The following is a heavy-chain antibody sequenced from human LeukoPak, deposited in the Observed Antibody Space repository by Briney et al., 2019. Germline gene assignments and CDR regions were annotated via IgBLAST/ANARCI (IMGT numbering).Heavy chain of an antibody. Sequence: PGGSLRLSCAASGFTFDDYGMSWVRQAPGKGLEWVSGINWNGGSTGYADSVKGRFTISRDNSKNTLYLQMNSLRAEDTAVHYCAKDFYRRNILDIVVVVAAPGGHLDYWGQGTLVTVSS. CDR3: AKDFYRRNILDIVVVVAAPGGHLDY. J-gene: IGHJ4*02. CDR2: INWNGGST. V-gene: IGHV3-20*04. D-gene: IGHD2-15*01. CDR1: GFTFDDYG.